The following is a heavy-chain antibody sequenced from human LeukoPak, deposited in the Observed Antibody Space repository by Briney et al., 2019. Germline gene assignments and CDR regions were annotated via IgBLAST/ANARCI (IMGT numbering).Heavy chain of an antibody. D-gene: IGHD2-15*01. Sequence: GGSLRLSCAAPGFTFSSYEMNWVRQAPGKGLEWVSYISSSGSTIYYADSVKGRFTISRDNSKNTLYLQMNSLRAEDTAVYYCAKPKVLRYCSGGSCSLDYWGQGTLVTVSS. J-gene: IGHJ4*02. CDR1: GFTFSSYE. CDR2: ISSSGSTI. CDR3: AKPKVLRYCSGGSCSLDY. V-gene: IGHV3-48*03.